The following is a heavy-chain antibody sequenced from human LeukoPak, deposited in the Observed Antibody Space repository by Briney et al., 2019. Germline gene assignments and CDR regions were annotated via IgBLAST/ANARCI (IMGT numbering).Heavy chain of an antibody. J-gene: IGHJ4*02. D-gene: IGHD1-26*01. CDR2: LNPNISAT. CDR3: TGTRDNGCYFYFGS. CDR1: LYTSTVYS. Sequence: ASVKVSCALSLYTSTVYSTDSVSEAPGQGLECMGWLNPNISATKYAQKFQGRVTMTRDTSINTAYMELRSLSSDDTAIYYCTGTRDNGCYFYFGSWGQGTLVTVSS. V-gene: IGHV1-2*02.